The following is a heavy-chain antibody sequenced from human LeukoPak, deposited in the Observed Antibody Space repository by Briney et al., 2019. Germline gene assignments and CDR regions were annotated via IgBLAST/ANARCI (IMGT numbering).Heavy chain of an antibody. CDR1: GFTFSSYW. CDR2: IKQDESEK. D-gene: IGHD1-26*01. CDR3: ARDKIVGASKFDY. J-gene: IGHJ4*02. V-gene: IGHV3-7*01. Sequence: PGGSLRLSCAASGFTFSSYWMSWVRQAPGKGLEWVAHIKQDESEKYYVDSVKGRFTISRDNAKNSLYLQMNSLRAEDTAIYYCARDKIVGASKFDYWGQGTLVTVSP.